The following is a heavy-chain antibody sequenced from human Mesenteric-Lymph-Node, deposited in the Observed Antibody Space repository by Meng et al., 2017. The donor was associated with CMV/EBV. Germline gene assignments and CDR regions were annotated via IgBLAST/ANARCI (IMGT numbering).Heavy chain of an antibody. Sequence: SLQISCAASGFTFDDYAMHWVRQAPGKGLEWVSGLSWNSGSIGYVDSVKGRFTISRDNAKNSLYLHMNSLIAADTAVYYCARDQQAPIPHHGIDVWGQGTTVTVSS. CDR2: LSWNSGSI. J-gene: IGHJ6*02. D-gene: IGHD2-21*01. V-gene: IGHV3-9*01. CDR3: ARDQQAPIPHHGIDV. CDR1: GFTFDDYA.